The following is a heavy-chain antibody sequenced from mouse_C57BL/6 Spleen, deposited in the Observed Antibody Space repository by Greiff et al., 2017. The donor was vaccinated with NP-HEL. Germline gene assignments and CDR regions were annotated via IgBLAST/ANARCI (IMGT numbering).Heavy chain of an antibody. V-gene: IGHV14-2*01. J-gene: IGHJ2*01. CDR2: IDPEDGET. Sequence: VQLQQSGAELVKPGASVKLSCTASGFTIKDYYMPWVKQRTEQGLEWIGRIDPEDGETKYASKFQGKATITADTSSNTAYLQLSRLTSEATAVYYCARRRITTVVATYFDYWGQGTTLTVSS. D-gene: IGHD1-1*01. CDR1: GFTIKDYY. CDR3: ARRRITTVVATYFDY.